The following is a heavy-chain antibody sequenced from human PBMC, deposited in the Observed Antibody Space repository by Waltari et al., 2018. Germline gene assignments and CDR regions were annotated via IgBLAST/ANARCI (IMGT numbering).Heavy chain of an antibody. J-gene: IGHJ4*02. D-gene: IGHD6-13*01. CDR3: ARDLSSIAAAGTGY. Sequence: EVQLVESGGGLVKPGGSLRLSCAVSGFTFSSYSMHWVRQAPGKGLEWVSSISSSSSYICYADAVKGRFTISRDNAKNSLYLQMNSLRAEDTAVYYCARDLSSIAAAGTGYWGQGTLVTVSS. V-gene: IGHV3-21*01. CDR2: ISSSSSYI. CDR1: GFTFSSYS.